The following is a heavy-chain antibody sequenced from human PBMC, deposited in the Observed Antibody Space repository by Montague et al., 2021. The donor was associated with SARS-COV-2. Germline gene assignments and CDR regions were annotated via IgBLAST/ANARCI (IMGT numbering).Heavy chain of an antibody. CDR3: ARARQDVVVPALGIGAYYYYYYMDV. D-gene: IGHD2-2*01. CDR2: INHSGST. V-gene: IGHV4-34*01. Sequence: SETLSLTCAVYGGAFSGYYWSWIRQPPGKGLEWIGEINHSGSTNXNPSLKSQVTISVDTSKNQFSLKLSSVTAADTAVYYCARARQDVVVPALGIGAYYYYYYMDVWGKGTTVTVSS. J-gene: IGHJ6*03. CDR1: GGAFSGYY.